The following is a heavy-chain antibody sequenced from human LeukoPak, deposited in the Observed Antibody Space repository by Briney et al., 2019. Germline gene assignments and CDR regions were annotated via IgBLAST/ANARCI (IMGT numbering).Heavy chain of an antibody. D-gene: IGHD6-19*01. J-gene: IGHJ3*02. V-gene: IGHV3-74*01. CDR2: INSDGSST. CDR1: GFTFSSYW. Sequence: PGGSLRLSCGASGFTFSSYWMHWVRQAPGKGLVWVSRINSDGSSTSYADSVKGRFTISRDNAKNTLYLQMNSLRAEDTAVYYCARDGVGYSSGWYYAFDIWGQGTMVTVSS. CDR3: ARDGVGYSSGWYYAFDI.